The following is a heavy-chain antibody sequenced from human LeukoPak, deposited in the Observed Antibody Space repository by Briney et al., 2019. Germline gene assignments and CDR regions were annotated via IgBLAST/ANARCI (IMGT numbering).Heavy chain of an antibody. V-gene: IGHV1-3*01. Sequence: ASVKVSCKASGYTFTSYAMHWLRQAPGQRLEWMGWINAGNGNTKYSQKFQGRVTITRDTSASTAYMELSSLRSEDTAVYYCARAHIEGDNWFDPWGQGTLVTVSS. D-gene: IGHD2-21*01. CDR2: INAGNGNT. CDR1: GYTFTSYA. J-gene: IGHJ5*02. CDR3: ARAHIEGDNWFDP.